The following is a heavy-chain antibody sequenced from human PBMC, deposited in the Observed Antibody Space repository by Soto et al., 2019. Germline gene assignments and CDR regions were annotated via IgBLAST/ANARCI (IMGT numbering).Heavy chain of an antibody. Sequence: QVQLVESGGGVVQPGRSLRLSCAASGFTFSSYAMHWVRQAPGKGLEWVAVISYDGSNKYYADSVKGRFTISRDNSKNTLLLQMNSLRAEETAVYYWARDPGGSYYKYNWFDPWGQGTLVTVSS. J-gene: IGHJ5*02. CDR2: ISYDGSNK. CDR1: GFTFSSYA. CDR3: ARDPGGSYYKYNWFDP. V-gene: IGHV3-30-3*01. D-gene: IGHD2-15*01.